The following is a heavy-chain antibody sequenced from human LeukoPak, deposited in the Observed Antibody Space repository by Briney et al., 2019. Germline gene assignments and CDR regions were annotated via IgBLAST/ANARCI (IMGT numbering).Heavy chain of an antibody. CDR2: IWYDGSHK. Sequence: SGRSLRLSCAASGFTFSTYGIHWIRQAPGKGMDWVAVIWYDGSHKFYSDSVQGRFTISRDNSKNTLYLQMNSLRAENTAVYYWGGGEGRYSSPFDLWGQGTLVTVSS. CDR3: GGGEGRYSSPFDL. CDR1: GFTFSTYG. V-gene: IGHV3-33*01. D-gene: IGHD1-26*01. J-gene: IGHJ4*03.